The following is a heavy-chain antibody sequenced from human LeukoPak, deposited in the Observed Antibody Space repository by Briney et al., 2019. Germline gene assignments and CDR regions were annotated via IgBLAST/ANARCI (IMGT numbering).Heavy chain of an antibody. CDR1: GFICSPYA. Sequence: GGFLRLYCSASGFICSPYAMDWVRQAPGKGLEYVSSISSEEKTTYYADSVKGRFTISRDNSKNMLYLQMNSLRPEDTAVYYCVKDRWVDHWGQGTLVTVSS. CDR3: VKDRWVDH. CDR2: ISSEEKTT. V-gene: IGHV3-64D*06. D-gene: IGHD6-13*01. J-gene: IGHJ4*02.